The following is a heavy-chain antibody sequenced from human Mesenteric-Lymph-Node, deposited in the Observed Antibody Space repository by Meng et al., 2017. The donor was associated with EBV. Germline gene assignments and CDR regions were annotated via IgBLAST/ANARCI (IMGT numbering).Heavy chain of an antibody. V-gene: IGHV1-2*06. CDR1: GYTFTNYY. Sequence: QVQRVESGGAVKTPGASVKVSCKASGYTFTNYYIHWVRQAPGQGLEWMGRIDPNSGGTSYAQNFQGRVTMTRDTSINTAYLELSSLTSDDTATYYCARDLGIQDYCGQGTLVTVSS. J-gene: IGHJ4*02. CDR2: IDPNSGGT. CDR3: ARDLGIQDY. D-gene: IGHD6-13*01.